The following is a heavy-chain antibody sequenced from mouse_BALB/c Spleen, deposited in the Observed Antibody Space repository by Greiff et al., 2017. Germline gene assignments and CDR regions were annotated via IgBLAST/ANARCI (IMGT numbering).Heavy chain of an antibody. CDR1: GFTFSSYG. CDR3: ARHDGNHEGFAY. J-gene: IGHJ3*01. CDR2: ISSGGSYT. D-gene: IGHD2-1*01. Sequence: EVQRVESGGDLVKPGGSLKLSCAASGFTFSSYGMSWVRQTPDKRLEWVATISSGGSYTYYPDSVKGRFTISRDNAKNTLYLQMSSLKSEDTAMYYCARHDGNHEGFAYWGQGTLVTVSA. V-gene: IGHV5-6*01.